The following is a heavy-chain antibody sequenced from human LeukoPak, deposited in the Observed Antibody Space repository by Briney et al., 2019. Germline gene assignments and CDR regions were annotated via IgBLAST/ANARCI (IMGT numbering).Heavy chain of an antibody. CDR3: ARAMVRGVPRAFDY. D-gene: IGHD3-10*01. J-gene: IGHJ4*02. Sequence: GGSLRLSCAASGFTFSSYSMNWVRQAPGKGLEWVSSISSSSSYIYYADSVKGRFTISRDNAKNSLYLQMNSLRAEDTAVYYCARAMVRGVPRAFDYWGQGTLVTVSS. CDR2: ISSSSSYI. CDR1: GFTFSSYS. V-gene: IGHV3-21*01.